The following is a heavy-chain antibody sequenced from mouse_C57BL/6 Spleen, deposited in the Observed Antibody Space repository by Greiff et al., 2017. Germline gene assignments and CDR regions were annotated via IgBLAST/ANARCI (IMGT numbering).Heavy chain of an antibody. CDR3: ANLWDVNY. Sequence: EVMLVESGGGLVKPGGSLKLSCAASGFTFSDYGMHWVRQAPEKGLEWVAYISSGSSTIYYADTVKGRFTISRDNAKNTLFLQMTSLSSEDTAMYYCANLWDVNYWGQGTTLTVSS. J-gene: IGHJ2*01. D-gene: IGHD4-1*01. V-gene: IGHV5-17*01. CDR2: ISSGSSTI. CDR1: GFTFSDYG.